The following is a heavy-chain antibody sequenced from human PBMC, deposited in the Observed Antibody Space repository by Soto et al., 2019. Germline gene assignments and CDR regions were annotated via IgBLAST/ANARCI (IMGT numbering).Heavy chain of an antibody. CDR1: GGTFSSYT. V-gene: IGHV1-69*08. CDR3: ARDRGMRELLHWAGHYCYGMDV. CDR2: IIPILGIA. J-gene: IGHJ6*02. D-gene: IGHD1-26*01. Sequence: QVQLVQSGAEVKKPGSSVKVSCKASGGTFSSYTISWVRQAPGQGLEWMGRIIPILGIANYAQKFQGRVTITADKSTSTAYMELSSLRSEDTAVYYCARDRGMRELLHWAGHYCYGMDVCVQGTTVTVSS.